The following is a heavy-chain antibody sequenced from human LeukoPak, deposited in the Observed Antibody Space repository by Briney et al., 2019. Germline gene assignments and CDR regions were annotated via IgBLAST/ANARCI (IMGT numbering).Heavy chain of an antibody. CDR1: GFTFSSYS. CDR3: ARGGGEIWNDNY. D-gene: IGHD1-1*01. V-gene: IGHV3-21*01. CDR2: ISSSSSYM. Sequence: PGGSLRLSCAASGFTFSSYSMSWVRQAPGKGLEWVSSISSSSSYMYYADSVKGRFTISRDNAKNSLYLQMNSLRAEDTAVYYCARGGGEIWNDNYWGQGTLVTVSS. J-gene: IGHJ4*02.